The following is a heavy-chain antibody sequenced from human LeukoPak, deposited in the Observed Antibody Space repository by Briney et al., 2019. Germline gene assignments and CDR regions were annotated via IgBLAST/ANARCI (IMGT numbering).Heavy chain of an antibody. D-gene: IGHD1-26*01. V-gene: IGHV1-24*01. J-gene: IGHJ4*02. CDR2: FDPEDGET. CDR3: AVVVGATTASDY. CDR1: GYTLTELS. Sequence: ASVKVSCKVSGYTLTELSMHWVRQAPGKGLEWMGGFDPEDGETIYAQKFQGRVTMTEDTSTDTAYMELSSLRSEDTAVYYCAVVVGATTASDYWGQGTLVTVSS.